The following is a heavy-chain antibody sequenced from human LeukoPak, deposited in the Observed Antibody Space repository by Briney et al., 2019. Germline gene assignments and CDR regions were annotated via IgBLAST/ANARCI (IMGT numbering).Heavy chain of an antibody. CDR3: ARGVAAAGGDWFDP. V-gene: IGHV4-59*06. CDR1: GGSISSYY. Sequence: PSETLSLTCTVSGGSISSYYWSWIRQPPGKGLEWIGYIYYSGSTYYNPSLKSRVTISVDTSKNQFSLKLSSVTAADTAVYYCARGVAAAGGDWFDPWGQGTLVTVSS. CDR2: IYYSGST. D-gene: IGHD6-13*01. J-gene: IGHJ5*02.